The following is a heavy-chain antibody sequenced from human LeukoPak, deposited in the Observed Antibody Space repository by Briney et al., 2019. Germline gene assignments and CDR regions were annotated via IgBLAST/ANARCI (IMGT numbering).Heavy chain of an antibody. CDR1: GYSFTSYW. D-gene: IGHD2-15*01. V-gene: IGHV5-51*01. CDR3: ARVNCSGGSCYEYFQH. CDR2: IYPGDSDT. J-gene: IGHJ1*01. Sequence: GESLKISCKGSGYSFTSYWIGWVRQMPGKGLEWMGIIYPGDSDTRYSPSFQGQVTTSADKSISTAYLQWSSLKASDTAMYYCARVNCSGGSCYEYFQHWGQGTLVTVSS.